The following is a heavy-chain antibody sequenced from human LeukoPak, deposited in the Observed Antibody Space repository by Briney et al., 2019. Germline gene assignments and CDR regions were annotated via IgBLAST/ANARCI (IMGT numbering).Heavy chain of an antibody. J-gene: IGHJ3*02. CDR3: AKDSGSYWDAFDI. D-gene: IGHD1-26*01. CDR2: ISASGRST. CDR1: GFTFSSYS. V-gene: IGHV3-23*01. Sequence: GGSLRLSCVASGFTFSSYSMSWVRQAPGKGLEWVSGISASGRSTYYADSVKGRFTISRDNSKNTLYLQMNSLRAEDTAVYYCAKDSGSYWDAFDIWGQGTMVTVSS.